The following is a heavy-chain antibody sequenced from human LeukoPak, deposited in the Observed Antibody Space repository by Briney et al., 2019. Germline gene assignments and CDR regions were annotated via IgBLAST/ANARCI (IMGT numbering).Heavy chain of an antibody. J-gene: IGHJ4*02. V-gene: IGHV3-7*05. Sequence: GGSLRLSCAASGFTFSSYWMGWVRQAPGKGLDWVGSIKQDGSEKYYVYSVNGRFTISRDNAKKSLYLQKNSLRAEDTAVYYCARDMDYTAYPPSDWGQGTLVTVSS. D-gene: IGHD4-11*01. CDR2: IKQDGSEK. CDR1: GFTFSSYW. CDR3: ARDMDYTAYPPSD.